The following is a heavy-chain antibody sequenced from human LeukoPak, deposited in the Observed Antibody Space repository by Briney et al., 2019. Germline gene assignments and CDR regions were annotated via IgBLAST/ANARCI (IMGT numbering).Heavy chain of an antibody. D-gene: IGHD6-13*01. CDR3: ARDKRLAAAGPLGYYYYGMDV. V-gene: IGHV1-69*04. Sequence: NYAQKFQGRVTITADKSTSTAYMELSSLRSEDTAVYYCARDKRLAAAGPLGYYYYGMDVWGQGTTVTVSS. J-gene: IGHJ6*02.